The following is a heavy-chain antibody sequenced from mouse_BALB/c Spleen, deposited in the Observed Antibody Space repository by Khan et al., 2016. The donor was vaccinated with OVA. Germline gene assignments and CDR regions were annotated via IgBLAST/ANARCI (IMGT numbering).Heavy chain of an antibody. V-gene: IGHV1-77*01. Sequence: QVQLKQSGPELVKPGTSVKMSCKASGYTFTDYVISWVKQRTGQGLEWIGEIYPGSGSTYYNGKFKGKATMTADKSSNTAYMQLSSLTSEDSAVYFCARGYDGAWFAYWGQGTLVTVSA. D-gene: IGHD1-2*01. CDR3: ARGYDGAWFAY. CDR2: IYPGSGST. CDR1: GYTFTDYV. J-gene: IGHJ3*01.